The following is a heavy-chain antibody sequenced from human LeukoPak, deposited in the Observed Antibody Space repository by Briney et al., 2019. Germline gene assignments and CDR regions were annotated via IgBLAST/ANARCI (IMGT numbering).Heavy chain of an antibody. CDR3: ARHTTYYDILTGYAGSWSDP. Sequence: SETLSLTCTVSGGSISSYYWSWIRQPPGKGLEWIGYIYYSGSTNYNPSLKSRVTISVDTSKNQFSLKLSSVTAADTAVYYCARHTTYYDILTGYAGSWSDPWGQGTLVTVSS. CDR1: GGSISSYY. CDR2: IYYSGST. D-gene: IGHD3-9*01. V-gene: IGHV4-59*08. J-gene: IGHJ5*02.